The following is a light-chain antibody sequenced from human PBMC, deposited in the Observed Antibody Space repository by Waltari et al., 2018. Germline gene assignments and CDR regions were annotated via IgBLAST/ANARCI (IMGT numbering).Light chain of an antibody. CDR2: RDN. J-gene: IGLJ2*01. Sequence: QSVLTQPPSASGTPGQRATISCSGSSSNIGNYYVYWYQHLPVTAPKLLFYRDNPRASGVPDRFSVSKSGTSASLAISGLRSEDEADYYCAAWDDSLGGSVAFGGGTKLTVL. V-gene: IGLV1-47*01. CDR1: SSNIGNYY. CDR3: AAWDDSLGGSVA.